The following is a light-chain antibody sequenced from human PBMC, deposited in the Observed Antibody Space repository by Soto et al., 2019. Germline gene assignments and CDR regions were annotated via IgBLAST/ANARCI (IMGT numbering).Light chain of an antibody. CDR1: SCDIGGYNF. J-gene: IGLJ1*01. CDR3: TSYSTVSTYV. V-gene: IGLV2-14*01. CDR2: DVG. Sequence: QSALTQPASVSGSPGQSITIACTGTSCDIGGYNFVSWYQQHPGKAPKLLIYDVGNRPSGVSNRFSGSKSGNTASLTISGLQAEDEAHYYCTSYSTVSTYVFGTGTKLTVL.